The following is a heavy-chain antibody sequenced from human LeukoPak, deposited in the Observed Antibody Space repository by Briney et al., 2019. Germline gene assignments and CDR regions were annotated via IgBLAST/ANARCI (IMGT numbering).Heavy chain of an antibody. V-gene: IGHV3-21*01. CDR2: ISSSSSYI. CDR3: AREGDSSGYYFIDY. CDR1: GFTFSSYS. Sequence: PGGSLRLSCAASGFTFSSYSMNWVRQAPGKGLEWVSSISSSSSYIYYADSVKGRFTIFRDNAKNSLYLQMNSLRAEDTAVYYCAREGDSSGYYFIDYWGQGTLVTVSS. D-gene: IGHD3-22*01. J-gene: IGHJ4*02.